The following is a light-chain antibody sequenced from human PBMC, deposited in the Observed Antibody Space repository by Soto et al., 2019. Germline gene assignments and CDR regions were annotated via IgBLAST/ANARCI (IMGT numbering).Light chain of an antibody. V-gene: IGKV3-15*01. CDR3: HQYKKWPPLT. J-gene: IGKJ4*01. CDR1: QRVGST. CDR2: DPF. Sequence: EVVRTQSPATLSVSPGERATLSCRASQRVGSTLALYQQQPCQAPRLLIFDPFPMDTGIQARFSGSGSGTEFTVFVSSLQSDDFAVYYCHQYKKWPPLTFGGGTKVE.